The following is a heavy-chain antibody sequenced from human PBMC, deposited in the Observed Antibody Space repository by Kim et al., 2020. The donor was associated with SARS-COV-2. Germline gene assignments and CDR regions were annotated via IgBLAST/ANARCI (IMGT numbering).Heavy chain of an antibody. V-gene: IGHV3-30*01. Sequence: ANPWKARLPISRDNSKNTLYLQRNSLRAEDTAVYYCARGVAAAGTGAWFDPWGQGTLVTVSS. CDR3: ARGVAAAGTGAWFDP. J-gene: IGHJ5*02. D-gene: IGHD6-13*01.